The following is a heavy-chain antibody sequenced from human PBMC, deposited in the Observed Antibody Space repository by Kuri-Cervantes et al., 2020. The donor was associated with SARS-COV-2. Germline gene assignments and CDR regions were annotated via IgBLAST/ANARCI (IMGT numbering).Heavy chain of an antibody. CDR3: VRDGDHWNFDY. D-gene: IGHD1-1*01. CDR2: ISYDGSNK. CDR1: GFTFSSYA. Sequence: GGSLRLFCAASGFTFSSYAMHWVRQAPVKGLEWVAVISYDGSNKYFADSGKGRFTISRDNSKNTLYLQMNSLRAEETAVYYCVRDGDHWNFDYWGQGTLVTVSS. V-gene: IGHV3-30-3*01. J-gene: IGHJ4*02.